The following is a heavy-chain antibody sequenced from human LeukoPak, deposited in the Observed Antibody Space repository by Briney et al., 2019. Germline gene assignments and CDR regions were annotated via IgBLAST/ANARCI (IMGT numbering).Heavy chain of an antibody. CDR3: ARGGDDSGLYFAY. J-gene: IGHJ4*02. CDR2: INPQSGAT. CDR1: VYTFTCFY. Sequence: ASVKVSCKASVYTFTCFYIHWVRQAPGQGLEWMAWINPQSGATNYAQKFQGRVTMTRDMSISTAYMDVTSLSSDDTAVYYCARGGDDSGLYFAYWGQGTLVTVSS. D-gene: IGHD3-22*01. V-gene: IGHV1-2*02.